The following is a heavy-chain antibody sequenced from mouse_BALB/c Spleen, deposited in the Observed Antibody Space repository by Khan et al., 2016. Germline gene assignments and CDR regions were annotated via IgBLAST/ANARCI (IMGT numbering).Heavy chain of an antibody. CDR1: GFTFSSYA. J-gene: IGHJ3*01. Sequence: EVELVESGGGLVKPGGSLKLSCAASGFTFSSYAMSWVRQTPEKRLEWVASISSGGSTYYPDSVKGRFTISRDNARNILYLQMNSLRSEDTARYYCTQRGYYDFAYWGQGTLVTVSA. V-gene: IGHV5-6-5*01. D-gene: IGHD2-4*01. CDR3: TQRGYYDFAY. CDR2: ISSGGST.